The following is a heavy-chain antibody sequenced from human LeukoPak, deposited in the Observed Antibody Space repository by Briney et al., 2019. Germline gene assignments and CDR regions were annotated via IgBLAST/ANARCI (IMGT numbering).Heavy chain of an antibody. CDR1: GFTFSSYA. D-gene: IGHD3-16*02. CDR2: ISGSGGST. V-gene: IGHV3-23*01. Sequence: PGGSLRLSCAASGFTFSSYAMSWVRQAPGKGLEWVSAISGSGGSTYYADSVKGRFTISRDNSKNTLYLQMSSLRAEDTAVYYCATYIWGTYRYFDFWGQGALVTVSS. CDR3: ATYIWGTYRYFDF. J-gene: IGHJ4*02.